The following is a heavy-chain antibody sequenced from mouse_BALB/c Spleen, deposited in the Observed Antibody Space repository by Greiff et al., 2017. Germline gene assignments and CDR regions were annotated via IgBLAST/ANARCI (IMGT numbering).Heavy chain of an antibody. D-gene: IGHD2-12*01. V-gene: IGHV5-12-1*01. CDR2: ISSGGGST. Sequence: DVMLVESGGGLVKPGGSLKLSCAASGFAFSSYDMSWVRQTPEKRLEWVAYISSGGGSTYYPDTVKGRFTISRDNAKNTLYLQMSSLKSEDTAIYYCARHSYYKGFAYWGQGTLVTVSA. J-gene: IGHJ3*01. CDR3: ARHSYYKGFAY. CDR1: GFAFSSYD.